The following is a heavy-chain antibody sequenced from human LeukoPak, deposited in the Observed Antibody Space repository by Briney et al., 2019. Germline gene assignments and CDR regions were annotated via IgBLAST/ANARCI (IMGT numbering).Heavy chain of an antibody. J-gene: IGHJ4*02. V-gene: IGHV7-4-1*02. CDR2: INTNTGNP. Sequence: GASVKVSCTASGYTFTDHGTNWVRQAPGQGLEWMGRINTNTGNPTHAQGFTGRFVFSSDASVSTAYLKISSLKAEDTAVYYCVRDSYPGGSEHFDSWGQGTLVTVSS. CDR3: VRDSYPGGSEHFDS. CDR1: GYTFTDHG. D-gene: IGHD2-21*01.